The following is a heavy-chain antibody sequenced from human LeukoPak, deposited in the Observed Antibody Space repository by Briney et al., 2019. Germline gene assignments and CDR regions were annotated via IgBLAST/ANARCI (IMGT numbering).Heavy chain of an antibody. CDR1: GYTFNNYG. CDR2: ISPKNGNT. J-gene: IGHJ5*02. CDR3: ASDHEYLLKYWFDT. Sequence: ASVKVSCKASGYTFNNYGVSWVRQAPGQGLEWVGWISPKNGNTNYAQKLLGRVTMTTDTSTNTAYMELRSLSFDDTAVYYCASDHEYLLKYWFDTWGQGTLDTVSS. D-gene: IGHD2-15*01. V-gene: IGHV1-18*01.